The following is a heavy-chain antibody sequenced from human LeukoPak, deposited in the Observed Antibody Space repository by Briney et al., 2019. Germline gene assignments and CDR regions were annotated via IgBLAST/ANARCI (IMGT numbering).Heavy chain of an antibody. D-gene: IGHD3-10*01. CDR2: ISWNSGSI. J-gene: IGHJ4*02. CDR1: GFTFDDYD. V-gene: IGHV3-9*01. CDR3: AKDMYGVRGVIDY. Sequence: GGSLRLSCAASGFTFDDYDMHWVRQAPGKGLEWVSGISWNSGSIGYADSVKGRFTISRDNAKNSLYLQMNSLRAEDTALYYCAKDMYGVRGVIDYWGQGTLVTVSS.